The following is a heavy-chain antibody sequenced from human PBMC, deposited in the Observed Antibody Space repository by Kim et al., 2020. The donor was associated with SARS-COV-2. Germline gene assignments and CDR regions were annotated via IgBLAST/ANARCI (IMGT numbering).Heavy chain of an antibody. Sequence: SVKVSCKASGGTFSSYAISWVRQAPGQGLEWMGGIIPIFGTANYAQKFQGRVTITADESTSTAYMELSSLRSEDTAVYYCARSGYGITMVRGVIMHYYYGMDVWGQGTTVTVSS. J-gene: IGHJ6*02. D-gene: IGHD3-10*01. V-gene: IGHV1-69*13. CDR2: IIPIFGTA. CDR3: ARSGYGITMVRGVIMHYYYGMDV. CDR1: GGTFSSYA.